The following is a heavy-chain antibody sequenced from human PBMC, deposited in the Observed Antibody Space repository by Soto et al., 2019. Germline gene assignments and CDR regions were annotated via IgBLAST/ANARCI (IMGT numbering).Heavy chain of an antibody. CDR3: ARADSSGYYLPEYFQH. V-gene: IGHV4-59*01. Sequence: GSLRLSCTVSGGSISSYYWSWIRQPPGKGLEWIGYIYYSGSTNYNPSLKSRVTISVDTSKNQFSLKLSSVTAADTAVYYCARADSSGYYLPEYFQHWGQGTLVTVSS. J-gene: IGHJ1*01. D-gene: IGHD3-22*01. CDR1: GGSISSYY. CDR2: IYYSGST.